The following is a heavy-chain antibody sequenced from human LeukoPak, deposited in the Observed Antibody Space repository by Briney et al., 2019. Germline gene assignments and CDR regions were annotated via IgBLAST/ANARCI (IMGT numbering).Heavy chain of an antibody. V-gene: IGHV4-59*08. Sequence: SETLSLTCTVSGGSISSYYWSWIRQPPGKGLEWIGYIYYSGSTNYNPSLKSRVTISVDTSKNQFSLKLSSVTAADTAVYYCAGQEGWLQSRPDRAFDIWGQGTMVTVSS. D-gene: IGHD5-24*01. J-gene: IGHJ3*02. CDR3: AGQEGWLQSRPDRAFDI. CDR2: IYYSGST. CDR1: GGSISSYY.